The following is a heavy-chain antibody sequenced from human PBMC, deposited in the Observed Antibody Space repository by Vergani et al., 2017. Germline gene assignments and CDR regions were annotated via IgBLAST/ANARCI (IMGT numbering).Heavy chain of an antibody. Sequence: EVQLVESGGGLVQPGGSLRLTCVASGFTFKKYWMNWVRQAPGKGLELVANIKESGSDKCYVDSVKGRFTISRDNSRTSLYLEMDRLRADDTAVYFCARLAAKQQLSHLGSRDDVTFFFLDVWGKGTTVSVSS. J-gene: IGHJ6*04. D-gene: IGHD1-1*01. CDR1: GFTFKKYW. CDR3: ARLAAKQQLSHLGSRDDVTFFFLDV. V-gene: IGHV3-7*01. CDR2: IKESGSDK.